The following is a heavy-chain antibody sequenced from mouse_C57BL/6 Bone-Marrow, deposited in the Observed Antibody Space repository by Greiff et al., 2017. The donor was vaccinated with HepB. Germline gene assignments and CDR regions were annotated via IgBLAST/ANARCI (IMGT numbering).Heavy chain of an antibody. CDR3: ARGGLITTNYFDY. V-gene: IGHV5-17*01. J-gene: IGHJ2*01. CDR2: ISSGSSTI. CDR1: GFTFSDYG. Sequence: EVKLVESGGGLVKPGGSLKLSCAASGFTFSDYGMHWVRQAPEKGLEWVAYISSGSSTIYYADTVKGRFTISRDNAKNTLFRQMTSLRSEDTAMYYCARGGLITTNYFDYWGQGTTLTVSS. D-gene: IGHD1-1*01.